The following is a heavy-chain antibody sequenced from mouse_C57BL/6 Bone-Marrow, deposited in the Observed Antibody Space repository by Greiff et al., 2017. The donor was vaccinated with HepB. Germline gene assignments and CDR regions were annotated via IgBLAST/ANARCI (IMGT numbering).Heavy chain of an antibody. CDR1: GYAFSSSW. D-gene: IGHD2-4*01. Sequence: VKLQESGPELVKPGASVKISCKASGYAFSSSWMNWVKQRPGKGLEWIGRIYPGDGDTNYNGKFKGKATLTADKSSSTAYMQLSSLTSEDSAVYFCARESYYDYDGYAMDYWGQGTSVTVSS. V-gene: IGHV1-82*01. J-gene: IGHJ4*01. CDR3: ARESYYDYDGYAMDY. CDR2: IYPGDGDT.